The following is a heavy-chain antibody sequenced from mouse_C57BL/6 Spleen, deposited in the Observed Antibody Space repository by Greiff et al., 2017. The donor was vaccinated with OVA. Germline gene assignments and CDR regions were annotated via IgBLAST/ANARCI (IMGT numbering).Heavy chain of an antibody. J-gene: IGHJ2*01. CDR3: ARNCDY. V-gene: IGHV3-6*01. Sequence: EESGPGLVKPSQSLSLTCSVTGYSITSGYYWNWIRQFPGNKLEWMGYISYDGSNNYNPSLKNRISITRDTSKNQFFLKLNSVTTEDTATYYCARNCDYWGQGTTLTVSS. CDR1: GYSITSGYY. CDR2: ISYDGSN.